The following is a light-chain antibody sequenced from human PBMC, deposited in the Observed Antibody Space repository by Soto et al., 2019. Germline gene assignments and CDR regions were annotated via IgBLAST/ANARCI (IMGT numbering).Light chain of an antibody. CDR1: QSVSSN. Sequence: EIVMTQSPATLSVSPGERATLSCSASQSVSSNLAWYQQKPGQAPRLLIYDASTRATAITARFSGSGSGTDVTLTINSLQSEYVAVYYCQQYNNWRPITVGQGTRLEI. CDR2: DAS. J-gene: IGKJ5*01. CDR3: QQYNNWRPIT. V-gene: IGKV3-15*01.